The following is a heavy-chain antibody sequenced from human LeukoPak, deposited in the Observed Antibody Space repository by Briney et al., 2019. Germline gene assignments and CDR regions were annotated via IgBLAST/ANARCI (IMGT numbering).Heavy chain of an antibody. V-gene: IGHV4-59*01. J-gene: IGHJ4*02. CDR1: GGSISSYY. CDR3: ARVRMEKTGGYYFDY. D-gene: IGHD2-8*01. Sequence: SETLSLTCTVSGGSISSYYWSWIRQPPGKGLEWIGYIYYSGSTNYNPSLKSRVTISVDTSKNQFSLKLSSVTAADTAVYYCARVRMEKTGGYYFDYWGQGTLVTVSS. CDR2: IYYSGST.